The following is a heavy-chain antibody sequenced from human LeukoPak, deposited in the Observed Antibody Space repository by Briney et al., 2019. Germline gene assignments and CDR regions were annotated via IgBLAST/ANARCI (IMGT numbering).Heavy chain of an antibody. CDR2: IYYSGST. CDR3: AREDDQAVDSAFDF. CDR1: GGSISSSSYY. V-gene: IGHV4-39*07. J-gene: IGHJ3*01. Sequence: SETLSLTCTVSGGSISSSSYYWGWIRQPPGKGLEWLGSIYYSGSTYSNPSLKSRVTISVDTSKNQFSLKLSSVTAADTAVYYCAREDDQAVDSAFDFWGRGTMVTVSS. D-gene: IGHD6-19*01.